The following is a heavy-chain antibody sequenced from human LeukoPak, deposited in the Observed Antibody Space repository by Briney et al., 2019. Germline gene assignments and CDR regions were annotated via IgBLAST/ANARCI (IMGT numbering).Heavy chain of an antibody. CDR3: ARDIAPSGSWWFDS. Sequence: ASVKVSCKASGYTFRDYYIHWLRRAPGQGLEWMGWINPKSDEKHYAQKFQGRVTMTRDTSSRTAYMEMRWLASDDTAVYYCARDIAPSGSWWFDSWGQGTLVTVSS. CDR1: GYTFRDYY. J-gene: IGHJ5*01. D-gene: IGHD2-15*01. V-gene: IGHV1-2*02. CDR2: INPKSDEK.